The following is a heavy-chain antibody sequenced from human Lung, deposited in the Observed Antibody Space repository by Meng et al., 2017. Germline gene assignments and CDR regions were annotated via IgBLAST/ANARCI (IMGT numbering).Heavy chain of an antibody. V-gene: IGHV4-39*01. CDR2: IGHSGFT. D-gene: IGHD6-19*01. CDR1: GGSISTSGYY. CDR3: VRSSAWVRTGFDP. Sequence: QLQESGPGLGKPSEALSLTCSVSGGSISTSGYYWGWIRQPPGKGLEWIGSIGHSGFTYYTPSLKSRVAVSLDTSKSQFSLMLTSVTAADTAVYYCVRSSAWVRTGFDPWGQGTLVTVSS. J-gene: IGHJ5*02.